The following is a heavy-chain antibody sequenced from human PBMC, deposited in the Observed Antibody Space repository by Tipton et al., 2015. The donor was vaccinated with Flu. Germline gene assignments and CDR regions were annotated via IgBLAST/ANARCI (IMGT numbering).Heavy chain of an antibody. CDR2: IYYSGST. CDR1: GGSISSYY. V-gene: IGHV4-59*08. D-gene: IGHD2/OR15-2a*01. Sequence: TLSLTCTVSGGSISSYYWSWIRQPPGKGLERIGNIYYSGSTNYNPSLKSRVTISVDTSKNQFSLKVSSVTAADTAVYYCARSASFSYQVLSGFDFWGQGTLVTVSS. CDR3: ARSASFSYQVLSGFDF. J-gene: IGHJ4*02.